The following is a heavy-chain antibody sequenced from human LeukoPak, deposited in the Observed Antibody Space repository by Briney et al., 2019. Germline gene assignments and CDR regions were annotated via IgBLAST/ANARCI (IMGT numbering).Heavy chain of an antibody. D-gene: IGHD3-22*01. J-gene: IGHJ4*02. V-gene: IGHV3-9*01. CDR2: ISWNSGSI. CDR1: GFTFDDYA. Sequence: GGSLRLSCAASGFTFDDYAMHWVRQAPGKGLEWVSGISWNSGSIGYADSVKGRFTISRDNAKNSLYLQMNSLRAEDTALYYCAMIVVEGREDYWGQGTLVTVSS. CDR3: AMIVVEGREDY.